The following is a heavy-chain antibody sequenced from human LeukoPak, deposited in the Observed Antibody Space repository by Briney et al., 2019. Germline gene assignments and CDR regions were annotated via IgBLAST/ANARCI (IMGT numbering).Heavy chain of an antibody. CDR1: GYTFTSYY. Sequence: ASVKVSCKASGYTFTSYYMHWVRQAPGQGLEWMGIINPSGGSTSYAQKSQGRVTMTRDRSTSPVYMELGSLRSEDPAVSYCAREGGVHYSSSWPGRWFDPWGQGTLVTVSS. J-gene: IGHJ5*02. CDR2: INPSGGST. CDR3: AREGGVHYSSSWPGRWFDP. V-gene: IGHV1-46*01. D-gene: IGHD6-13*01.